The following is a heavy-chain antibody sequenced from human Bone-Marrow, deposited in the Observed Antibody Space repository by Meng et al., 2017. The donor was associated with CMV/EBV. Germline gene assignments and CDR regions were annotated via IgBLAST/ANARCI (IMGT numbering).Heavy chain of an antibody. Sequence: SVKVSCKASGGTFSSYAISWVRQAPGQGLEWMGGIIPIFGTANYAQKFQGRVTITTDESTSTAYMELSSLRSEDTAVYYCARIPTGDHGGFEYWGQGTLVTVSS. J-gene: IGHJ4*02. CDR3: ARIPTGDHGGFEY. V-gene: IGHV1-69*05. CDR2: IIPIFGTA. CDR1: GGTFSSYA. D-gene: IGHD7-27*01.